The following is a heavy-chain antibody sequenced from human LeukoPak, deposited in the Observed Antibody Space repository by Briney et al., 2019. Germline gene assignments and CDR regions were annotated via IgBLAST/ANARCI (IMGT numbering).Heavy chain of an antibody. CDR1: GGSISSSSYY. J-gene: IGHJ4*02. D-gene: IGHD4-11*01. CDR3: ARPTVTTIGGFVY. CDR2: IHYSGST. V-gene: IGHV4-39*07. Sequence: SETLSLTCTVSGGSISSSSYYWGWIRQPPGKGLEWIGSIHYSGSTNYNPSLKSRVTISVDTSKNQFSLKLSSVTAADTAVYYCARPTVTTIGGFVYWGQGTLVTVSS.